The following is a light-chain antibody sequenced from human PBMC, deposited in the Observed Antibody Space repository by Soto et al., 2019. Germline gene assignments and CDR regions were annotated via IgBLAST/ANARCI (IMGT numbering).Light chain of an antibody. J-gene: IGLJ1*01. CDR3: SSYTSSSTYG. Sequence: QSVLTQPPFVSGFPGQSLAISCTRASRYGGGYNYVSWYQQHPGKAPRLMIYAVSNRPSGVSDRFSGSKSGNTASLTISWLQAEDEAEYYCSSYTSSSTYGFGTGTKVTVL. CDR2: AVS. CDR1: SRYGGGYNY. V-gene: IGLV2-14*01.